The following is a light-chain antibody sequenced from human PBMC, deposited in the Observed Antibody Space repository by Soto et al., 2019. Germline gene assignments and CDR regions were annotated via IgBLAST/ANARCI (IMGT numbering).Light chain of an antibody. CDR1: QSVSSN. J-gene: IGKJ1*01. Sequence: EILMTQSPAALSVSPGERATLSCRASQSVSSNLAWYQQKPGQAPRHLIYGASTRATGIPARFSGSGSGTEFTITISSRQSEDFAVYYCQQYNNWPVTFGQGTKVDIK. V-gene: IGKV3-15*01. CDR2: GAS. CDR3: QQYNNWPVT.